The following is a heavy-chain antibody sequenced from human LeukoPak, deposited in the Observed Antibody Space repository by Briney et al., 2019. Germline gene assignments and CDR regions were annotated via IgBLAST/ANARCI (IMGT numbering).Heavy chain of an antibody. CDR1: GGSISSYY. CDR3: ARGIPAAGTLGY. CDR2: IYYSGDT. V-gene: IGHV4-59*01. Sequence: SETLSLTCTVSGGSISSYYWSWIRQPPGKGLGWVGYIYYSGDTNYNPALKSRVTISVDTSDNQVPPVLRSLIRGDGAVYYWARGIPAAGTLGYWGQGTLVTVSS. J-gene: IGHJ4*02. D-gene: IGHD6-13*01.